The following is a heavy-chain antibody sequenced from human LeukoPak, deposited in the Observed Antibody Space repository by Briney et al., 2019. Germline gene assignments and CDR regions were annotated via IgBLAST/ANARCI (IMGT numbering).Heavy chain of an antibody. J-gene: IGHJ4*02. CDR2: IDSSGGCT. D-gene: IGHD1-14*01. Sequence: GGSLRLSCEVSEFPFSIYAMAWVRQAPGQGLEWVSAIDSSGGCTYYTDSVKGRFTISRDNSKNTVYLQMDSLRVEDTAVYYCADYRKPKGLDYWGQGTLVAVSS. CDR1: EFPFSIYA. V-gene: IGHV3-23*01. CDR3: ADYRKPKGLDY.